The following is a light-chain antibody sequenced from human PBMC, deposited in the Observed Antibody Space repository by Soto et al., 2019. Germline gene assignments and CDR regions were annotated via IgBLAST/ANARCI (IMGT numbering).Light chain of an antibody. V-gene: IGLV1-40*01. CDR1: SSNIGAGYD. CDR3: QSYDSSLSVDV. J-gene: IGLJ1*01. CDR2: GNS. Sequence: QSVLTQPPSVCGAPGQRVTISCTGSSSNIGAGYDVHWYQQLPGTAPKLLIYGNSNRPSGVPDRFSGSKSGTSASLAITGLQAEDEADYYCQSYDSSLSVDVFGTGTKVTVL.